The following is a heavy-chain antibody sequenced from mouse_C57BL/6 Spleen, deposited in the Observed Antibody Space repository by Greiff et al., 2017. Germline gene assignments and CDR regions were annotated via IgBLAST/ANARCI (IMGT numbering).Heavy chain of an antibody. J-gene: IGHJ3*01. Sequence: EVQLQQSGPELVKPGASVKISCKASGYTFTDYYMNWVKQSHGKSLEWIGDINPNNGGTSYNQKFKGKATLTVDKSSSTAYMELRSLTSEDSAVYYCARGDSSGSPWFAYWGQGTLVTVSA. CDR2: INPNNGGT. CDR1: GYTFTDYY. V-gene: IGHV1-26*01. D-gene: IGHD3-2*02. CDR3: ARGDSSGSPWFAY.